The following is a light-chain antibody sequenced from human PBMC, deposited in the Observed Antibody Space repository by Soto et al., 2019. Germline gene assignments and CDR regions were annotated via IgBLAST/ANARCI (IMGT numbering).Light chain of an antibody. CDR3: QVWESGTDHFV. V-gene: IGLV3-21*02. CDR1: NIGSKS. Sequence: SYELTQPPSVSAAPGQTARIPCGGDNIGSKSVHWYQQKSGQAPVLVVNDDSDRPSGIPERFSGSNSGNTATLIIRRVDAGDEDDYYCQVWESGTDHFVFGTGTKVTVL. J-gene: IGLJ1*01. CDR2: DDS.